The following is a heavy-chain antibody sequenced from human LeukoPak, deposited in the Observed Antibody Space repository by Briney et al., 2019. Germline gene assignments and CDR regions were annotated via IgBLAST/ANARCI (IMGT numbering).Heavy chain of an antibody. D-gene: IGHD4-17*01. CDR2: ISGSGGST. CDR3: AKGARDYGDYPRVGGGRYYFDY. J-gene: IGHJ4*02. Sequence: GGSLRLSCAASGFTFSSYAMSWVRQAPGKGLEWVSAISGSGGSTYYADSVKGRFTISRDNSKNTLYLQMNSLRAEDTAVYYCAKGARDYGDYPRVGGGRYYFDYWGQGTLVTVSS. CDR1: GFTFSSYA. V-gene: IGHV3-23*01.